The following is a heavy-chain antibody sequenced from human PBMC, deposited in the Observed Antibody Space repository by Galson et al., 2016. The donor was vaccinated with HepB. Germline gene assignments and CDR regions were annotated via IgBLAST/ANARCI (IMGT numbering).Heavy chain of an antibody. D-gene: IGHD1-7*01. CDR3: AKRAEELNYYLWYMDV. V-gene: IGHV3-23*01. J-gene: IGHJ6*03. CDR2: ISGSGGST. Sequence: SLRLSCAASGFTFKNYAMSWVRQAPGKGLEWVAAISGSGGSTYFADSVKGRFTISRDNFKNTLYLQMSSLRAEDTAVYFCAKRAEELNYYLWYMDVWGKGTTVTVSS. CDR1: GFTFKNYA.